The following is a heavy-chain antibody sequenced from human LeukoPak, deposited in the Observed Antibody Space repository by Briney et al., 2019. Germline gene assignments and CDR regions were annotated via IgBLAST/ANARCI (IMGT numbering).Heavy chain of an antibody. CDR1: GFTFSSYE. V-gene: IGHV3-48*03. D-gene: IGHD2-2*01. CDR3: ARGYCSSTSCGFDY. CDR2: ISSSGSTI. J-gene: IGHJ4*02. Sequence: AGGSLRLSCAASGFTFSSYEMNWVRQAPGKGLEWVSYISSSGSTIYYADSVKGRFTISRDNAKNSPYLQMNSLRAEDTAVYYCARGYCSSTSCGFDYWGQGTLVTVSS.